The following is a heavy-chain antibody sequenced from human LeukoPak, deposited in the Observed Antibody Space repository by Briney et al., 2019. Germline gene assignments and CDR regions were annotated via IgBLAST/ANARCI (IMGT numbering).Heavy chain of an antibody. CDR1: GFTVSSNY. D-gene: IGHD6-13*01. V-gene: IGHV3-66*01. CDR3: ASSSWYYYYGMDV. CDR2: IYSGGST. Sequence: PGGSLRLSCAASGFTVSSNYMIWVRQAPGKRLEWVSVIYSGGSTYYADSVKGRFTISRDNSKNTMYLQMNSLRAEDTAVYYCASSSWYYYYGMDVWGQGTTVTVSS. J-gene: IGHJ6*02.